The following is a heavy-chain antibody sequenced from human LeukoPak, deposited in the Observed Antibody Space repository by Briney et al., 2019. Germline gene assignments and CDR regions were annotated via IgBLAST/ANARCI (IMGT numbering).Heavy chain of an antibody. CDR3: ARGRGRGATVDY. D-gene: IGHD1-26*01. V-gene: IGHV1-8*01. CDR2: MNPNSGNT. J-gene: IGHJ4*02. Sequence: ASVTVSCKASGYTFTSYDINWVRQATGQGLEWMGWMNPNSGNTGYAQKFQGRVTMTRNTSISTAYMELSSLRSEDTAVYYCARGRGRGATVDYWGQGTLVTVSS. CDR1: GYTFTSYD.